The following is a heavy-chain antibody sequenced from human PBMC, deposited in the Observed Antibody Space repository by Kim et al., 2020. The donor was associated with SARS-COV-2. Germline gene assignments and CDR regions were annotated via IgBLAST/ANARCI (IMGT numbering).Heavy chain of an antibody. CDR3: ARGARAMVRGVITSPPGYFDY. CDR1: GFTFSSYA. CDR2: ISYDGSNK. J-gene: IGHJ4*02. V-gene: IGHV3-30*04. D-gene: IGHD3-10*01. Sequence: GGSLRLSCAASGFTFSSYAMHWVRQAPGKGLEWVAVISYDGSNKYYADSVKGRFTISRDNSKNTLYLQMNSLRAEDTAVYYCARGARAMVRGVITSPPGYFDYWGQGTLVTVSS.